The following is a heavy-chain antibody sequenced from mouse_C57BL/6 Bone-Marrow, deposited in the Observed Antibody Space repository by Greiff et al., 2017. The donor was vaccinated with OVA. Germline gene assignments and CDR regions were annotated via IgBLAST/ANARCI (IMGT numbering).Heavy chain of an antibody. V-gene: IGHV1-18*01. D-gene: IGHD2-1*01. Sequence: EVQLQESGPELVKPGASVKIPCKASGYTFTDYNMDWVKQSHGKSLEWIGDINPNNGGTIYNQKFKGKATLTVDKSSSTAYMELRSLTSEDTAVYYCARWRISTMVKDWYFDVWGTGTTVTVSS. J-gene: IGHJ1*03. CDR1: GYTFTDYN. CDR2: INPNNGGT. CDR3: ARWRISTMVKDWYFDV.